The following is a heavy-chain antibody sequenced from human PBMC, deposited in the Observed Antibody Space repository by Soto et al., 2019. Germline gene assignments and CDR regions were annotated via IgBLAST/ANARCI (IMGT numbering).Heavy chain of an antibody. J-gene: IGHJ4*01. D-gene: IGHD6-13*01. CDR2: IYYSRGT. CDR3: ARYSAASGTYYFDY. Sequence: SETLSLTCTVSGGFVRSGDHYWSWIRQHPGKGLEWIGNIYYSRGTNYNPSLRSRVTMSLDKSKNQLSLILYSVTAADTGVYYCARYSAASGTYYFDYWGQGTLVTVSS. CDR1: GGFVRSGDHY. V-gene: IGHV4-61*08.